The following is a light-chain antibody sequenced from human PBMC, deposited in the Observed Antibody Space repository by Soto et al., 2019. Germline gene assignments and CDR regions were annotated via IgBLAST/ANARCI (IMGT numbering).Light chain of an antibody. J-gene: IGLJ1*01. Sequence: QSALTQPPSASGSPGQSVTISCTGTSSDVGGYNYVSWYQQYPGKAPKLMIFEVSKRPSGVPDRFSGSKSGNTASLTVSGLQTEDEADYYCSSYAGGKEAFGTGTKATVL. CDR1: SSDVGGYNY. CDR3: SSYAGGKEA. CDR2: EVS. V-gene: IGLV2-8*01.